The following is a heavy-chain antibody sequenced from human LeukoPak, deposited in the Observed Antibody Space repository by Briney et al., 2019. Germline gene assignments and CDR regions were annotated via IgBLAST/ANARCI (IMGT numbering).Heavy chain of an antibody. CDR3: ARSGIVGGTSYFDY. V-gene: IGHV5-51*01. D-gene: IGHD1-26*01. CDR1: GYKFNAYW. Sequence: GESLKISCKGSGYKFNAYWIAWVRQMPGKGLEWMGIIYPDDSDTRYSPSFQGQVTISADKSVSIAYLQWSSLKASDTAMYYCARSGIVGGTSYFDYWGQGTLVTVSS. J-gene: IGHJ4*02. CDR2: IYPDDSDT.